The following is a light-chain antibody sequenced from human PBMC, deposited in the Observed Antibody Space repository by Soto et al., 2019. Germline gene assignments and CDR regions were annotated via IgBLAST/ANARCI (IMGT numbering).Light chain of an antibody. CDR3: GSYTTSNTMI. V-gene: IGLV2-14*01. Sequence: QSALTQPASVSGSPGQSITISCAGTSGDVGAYNFVTWFQQHPGKVPKLIIYDVSDRPSGVSDRFSGSKSGNTASLTISGLLAEDEGDYYCGSYTTSNTMIFGGGTPLTVL. J-gene: IGLJ2*01. CDR1: SGDVGAYNF. CDR2: DVS.